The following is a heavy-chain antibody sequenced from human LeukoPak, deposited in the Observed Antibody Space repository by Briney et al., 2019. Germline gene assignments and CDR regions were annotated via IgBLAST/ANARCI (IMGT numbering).Heavy chain of an antibody. CDR1: GFTFSSYA. D-gene: IGHD5/OR15-5a*01. V-gene: IGHV3-23*01. Sequence: PGGSLRLSCAASGFTFSSYAMSWVRQAPGKGLEWVSVIGGSGGSTYYADSVKGRFTISRDNSKNTLYLQMNSLRAEDTAVYYCAKKSVAVQTSGGVGYFDYWGQGTLVTVSS. CDR2: IGGSGGST. CDR3: AKKSVAVQTSGGVGYFDY. J-gene: IGHJ4*02.